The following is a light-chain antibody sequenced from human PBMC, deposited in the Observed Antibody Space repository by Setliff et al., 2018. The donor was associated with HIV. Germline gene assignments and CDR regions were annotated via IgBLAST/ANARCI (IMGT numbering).Light chain of an antibody. J-gene: IGLJ1*01. CDR2: EVS. CDR1: SSDVGGYDY. CDR3: SSYTSSFTRV. Sequence: QSALAQPASVSGSPGQSITISCTGTSSDVGGYDYVSWYQQHPGKAPKLMIYEVSNRPSGVSNRFSGSKSGNTASLTISGPQAEDEADYYCSSYTSSFTRVFGTGTRSPS. V-gene: IGLV2-14*01.